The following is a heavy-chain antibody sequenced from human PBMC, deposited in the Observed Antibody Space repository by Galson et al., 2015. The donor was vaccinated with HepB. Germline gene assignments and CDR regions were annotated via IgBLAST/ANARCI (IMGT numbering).Heavy chain of an antibody. CDR3: ARGAFIAVDGKGSYFDY. J-gene: IGHJ4*02. CDR2: INVDNGNT. CDR1: GYTFSGYT. Sequence: SVKVSCKASGYTFSGYTLHWVRQAPGQRLEWMGWINVDNGNTKYSQKFQGRVTITRDTSASTGYVELSSLTSEDSAVYYCARGAFIAVDGKGSYFDYWGQGTLVTVSS. D-gene: IGHD6-19*01. V-gene: IGHV1-3*01.